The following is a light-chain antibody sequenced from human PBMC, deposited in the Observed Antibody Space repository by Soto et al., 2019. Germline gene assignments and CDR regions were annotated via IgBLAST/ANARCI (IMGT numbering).Light chain of an antibody. J-gene: IGKJ4*01. Sequence: EIVLTQSPATLSLSPGNRATLSCRASESVSRYLAWYQQKPGQAPRLLIYDASSRAAGNPARFSGIGSGTDFTLTIPSLEPEDFAVYYCQQRSDWPSTFGGGTKVEIK. CDR1: ESVSRY. CDR2: DAS. V-gene: IGKV3-11*01. CDR3: QQRSDWPST.